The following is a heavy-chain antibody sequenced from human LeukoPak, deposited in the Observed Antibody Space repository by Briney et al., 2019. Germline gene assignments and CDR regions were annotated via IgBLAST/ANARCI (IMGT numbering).Heavy chain of an antibody. CDR2: INHSGST. D-gene: IGHD2-15*01. J-gene: IGHJ4*02. V-gene: IGHV4-34*01. Sequence: SETLSLTCAVYGGSFSGYYWSWIRQPPGKGLDWIGEINHSGSTNYNPSLKSRVTISVDTSKNQFSLKLSSVTAADTAVYYCARDQPRYCSGGSCYLKQDYWGQGTLVTVSS. CDR1: GGSFSGYY. CDR3: ARDQPRYCSGGSCYLKQDY.